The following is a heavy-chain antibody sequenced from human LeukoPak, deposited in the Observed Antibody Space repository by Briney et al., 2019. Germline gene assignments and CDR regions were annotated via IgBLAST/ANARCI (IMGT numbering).Heavy chain of an antibody. CDR2: ITPNSGGT. Sequence: ASVKVSCKASGYTVTDYYIHWVRQAPGQGLEWMGCITPNSGGTNYAQKFQGRVTMTRDTSISTAYMELSRLRSDDTAVYYCARDRPRAVAGTFDYWGQGTLVTVSS. CDR1: GYTVTDYY. D-gene: IGHD6-19*01. J-gene: IGHJ4*02. CDR3: ARDRPRAVAGTFDY. V-gene: IGHV1-2*02.